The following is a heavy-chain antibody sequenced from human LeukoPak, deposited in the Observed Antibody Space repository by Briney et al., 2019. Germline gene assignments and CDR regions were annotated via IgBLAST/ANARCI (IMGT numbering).Heavy chain of an antibody. Sequence: GGSLRLSCAASGFTFSNHFMNWVRQAPGKGLEWVANIKEDGSEIYYVDVVKGRFTISRDNANNSLHLQMNNLRVEDTAVYYCVKTLGYYYDSSGYEFDYWGQGTLVTVSS. CDR2: IKEDGSEI. V-gene: IGHV3-7*01. CDR1: GFTFSNHF. CDR3: VKTLGYYYDSSGYEFDY. D-gene: IGHD3-22*01. J-gene: IGHJ4*02.